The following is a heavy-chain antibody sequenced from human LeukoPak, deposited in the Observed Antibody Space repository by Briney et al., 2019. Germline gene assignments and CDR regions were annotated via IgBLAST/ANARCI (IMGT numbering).Heavy chain of an antibody. D-gene: IGHD2-2*01. Sequence: ASVKVSCKASGYTFTSHDINWVRQATGQGLEWMGWISAYNGNTNYAQKLQGRVTMTTDTSTSTAYMELRSLRSDDTAVYYCARVKRYCSSTSCYSFDYWGQGTLVTVSS. CDR1: GYTFTSHD. V-gene: IGHV1-18*01. CDR3: ARVKRYCSSTSCYSFDY. J-gene: IGHJ4*02. CDR2: ISAYNGNT.